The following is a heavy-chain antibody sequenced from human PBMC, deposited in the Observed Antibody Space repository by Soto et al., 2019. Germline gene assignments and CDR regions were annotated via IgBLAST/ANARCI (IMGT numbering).Heavy chain of an antibody. CDR3: ARDRGYDAHDYYYNAMDV. Sequence: PGGSLRLSCISSGFTFRTYTMNWVRQAPGKGLEWVSGIRGFSPYTFYAESVKGRFTISRDNAKNSLYLQMNSLRAEDTAVYYCARDRGYDAHDYYYNAMDVWGPGTTDTVSS. CDR2: IRGFSPYT. V-gene: IGHV3-21*01. J-gene: IGHJ6*02. D-gene: IGHD2-15*01. CDR1: GFTFRTYT.